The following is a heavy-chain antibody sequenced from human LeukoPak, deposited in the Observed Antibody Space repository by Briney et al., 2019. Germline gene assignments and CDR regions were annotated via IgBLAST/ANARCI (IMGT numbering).Heavy chain of an antibody. CDR1: GFTFSSYE. D-gene: IGHD6-19*01. V-gene: IGHV3-48*03. CDR2: ISSSGSTI. Sequence: PGGSLRLSCAASGFTFSSYEMNWVREAPGKGLEWVSYISSSGSTIYYANSVKGRFTISRDNAKNSLYLQMNSLGAEDTAVYYCARQRGSGWYVGNWFDPWGQGTVVTVSS. J-gene: IGHJ5*02. CDR3: ARQRGSGWYVGNWFDP.